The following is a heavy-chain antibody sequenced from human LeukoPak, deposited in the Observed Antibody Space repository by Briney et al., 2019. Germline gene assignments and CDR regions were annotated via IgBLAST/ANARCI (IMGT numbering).Heavy chain of an antibody. CDR1: GGTFSSYA. CDR3: ARDLPLYPVGDNWFDP. CDR2: IIPIFGTA. J-gene: IGHJ5*02. V-gene: IGHV1-69*13. D-gene: IGHD3-16*01. Sequence: SVKVSCKASGGTFSSYAISWVRQAPGQGLEWMGGIIPIFGTANYAQKFQGRVTITADESTSTAYMELSSLRSEDTAVYYCARDLPLYPVGDNWFDPWGQGTLVTVSS.